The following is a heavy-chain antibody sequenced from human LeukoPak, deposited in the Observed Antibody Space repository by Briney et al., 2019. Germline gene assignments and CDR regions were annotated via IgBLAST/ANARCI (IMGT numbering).Heavy chain of an antibody. V-gene: IGHV4-59*08. D-gene: IGHD3-3*01. CDR3: ARINWNYFDY. CDR2: IYYSGNT. CDR1: GGSISSYY. J-gene: IGHJ4*02. Sequence: SETLSLTCTVSGGSISSYYWSWVRQPPGKGLEWIGYIYYSGNTNYNPSLKSRLTMSADRSRNQLSLNLNSVTAADTAVYYCARINWNYFDYWGQGILVTVAS.